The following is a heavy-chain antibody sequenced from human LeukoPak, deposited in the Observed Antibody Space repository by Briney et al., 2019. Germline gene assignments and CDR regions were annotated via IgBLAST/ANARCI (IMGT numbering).Heavy chain of an antibody. CDR2: IYPTDSDT. CDR3: ARLIVGATRNFDY. D-gene: IGHD1-26*01. CDR1: GYSFTSYW. Sequence: GESLKISCKGSGYSFTSYWIGWVRQMPGKGLEWMGIIYPTDSDTRYSPSFQGQVTISADKSISTAYPQWSSLKASDTAMYYCARLIVGATRNFDYWGQGTLVTVSS. J-gene: IGHJ4*02. V-gene: IGHV5-51*01.